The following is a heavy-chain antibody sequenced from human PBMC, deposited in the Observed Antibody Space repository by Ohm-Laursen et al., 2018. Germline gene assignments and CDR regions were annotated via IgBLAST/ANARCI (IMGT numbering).Heavy chain of an antibody. J-gene: IGHJ3*02. CDR2: ITSSSTYI. Sequence: SLRLSCAASGLTFSSYSMNWVRQAPGKGLEWVSSITSSSTYIYYADSVKGRFTISRDNSKKKLYLQMNSLRVEDTAVYYCARGSCTSSASAFDMWGQGTMVTVSS. D-gene: IGHD2-2*01. CDR3: ARGSCTSSASAFDM. V-gene: IGHV3-21*01. CDR1: GLTFSSYS.